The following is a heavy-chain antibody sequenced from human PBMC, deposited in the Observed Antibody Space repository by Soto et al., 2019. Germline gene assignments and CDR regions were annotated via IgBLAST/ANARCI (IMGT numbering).Heavy chain of an antibody. D-gene: IGHD6-6*01. CDR1: GGTFSSYA. CDR3: ARGPEYSSSSVVDYYYYYGMDV. Sequence: QVQLVQSGAEVKKPGSSVKVSCKASGGTFSSYAISWVRQAPGQGLEWMGGIIPIFGTANYAQKFQGRVTITADESTSTAYMELSSLRSEDTAVYYCARGPEYSSSSVVDYYYYYGMDVWGHGTTVTVSS. CDR2: IIPIFGTA. V-gene: IGHV1-69*01. J-gene: IGHJ6*02.